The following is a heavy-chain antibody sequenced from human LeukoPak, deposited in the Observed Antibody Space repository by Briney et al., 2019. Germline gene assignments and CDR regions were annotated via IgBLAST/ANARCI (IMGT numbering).Heavy chain of an antibody. Sequence: SETLSLTCAVYGGSFSGYYWSWIRQPPGKGLEWIGEINHSGSTNYNPSLKSRVTISIDTSKNQFSLKLSSVTAADTAVYYCARDLAGGQPLDYWGQGTLVTVSS. J-gene: IGHJ4*02. CDR2: INHSGST. CDR1: GGSFSGYY. D-gene: IGHD1-14*01. CDR3: ARDLAGGQPLDY. V-gene: IGHV4-34*01.